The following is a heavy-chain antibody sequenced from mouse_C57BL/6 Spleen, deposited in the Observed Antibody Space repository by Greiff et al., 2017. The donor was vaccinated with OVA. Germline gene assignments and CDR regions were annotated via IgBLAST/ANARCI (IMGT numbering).Heavy chain of an antibody. J-gene: IGHJ4*01. CDR3: ARSDYGSETDY. CDR2: INPSTGGT. Sequence: VQLQQSGPELVKPGASVKISCKASGYSFTGYYMNWVKQSPEKSLEWIGEINPSTGGTTYNQKFKAKATLTVDKSSSTAYMQLKSLTSEESAVYYCARSDYGSETDYWGQGTSVTVSS. CDR1: GYSFTGYY. D-gene: IGHD1-1*01. V-gene: IGHV1-42*01.